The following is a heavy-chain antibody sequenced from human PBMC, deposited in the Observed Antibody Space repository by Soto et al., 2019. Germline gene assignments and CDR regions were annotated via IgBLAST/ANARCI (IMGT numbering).Heavy chain of an antibody. CDR1: GGSISRYY. CDR3: ARGPVSSGSYYFDY. D-gene: IGHD6-19*01. V-gene: IGHV4-59*01. CDR2: IYYTGSI. Sequence: SETLSLTCTVSGGSISRYYWSWIRQPPGKGMEWIGYIYYTGSINYHPSLKSRVTISVDTSKNQFSLKLSSVTAADTALYYCARGPVSSGSYYFDYWGQGTLVTVSS. J-gene: IGHJ4*02.